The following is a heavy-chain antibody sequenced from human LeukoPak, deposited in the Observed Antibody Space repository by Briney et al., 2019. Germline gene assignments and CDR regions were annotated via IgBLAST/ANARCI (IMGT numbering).Heavy chain of an antibody. Sequence: GGSLRLSCTPSGFTFCSHSMIWVRQAPGKGLDWNTDISSTSSDISYAGPLKGRFTISRDNANISLYRQMDSLRAEDTAVYYCAREPRHSYWGQGTLVIVSS. J-gene: IGHJ4*02. CDR3: AREPRHSY. V-gene: IGHV3-21*01. CDR1: GFTFCSHS. CDR2: ISSTSSDI. D-gene: IGHD3-3*02.